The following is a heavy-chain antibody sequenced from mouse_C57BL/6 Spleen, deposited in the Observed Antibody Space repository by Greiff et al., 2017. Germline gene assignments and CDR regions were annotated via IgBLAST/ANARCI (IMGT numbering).Heavy chain of an antibody. J-gene: IGHJ4*01. D-gene: IGHD1-1*01. CDR3: ARMRYYYGSDYYAVDY. Sequence: DVQLQESGPGLVKPSQSLSLTCSVTGYSITSGYYWNWIRQFPGNKLEWMGYISYDGSNNYNPSLKNRISITRDTSKNQFFLKLNSVTTEDTATYYCARMRYYYGSDYYAVDYWGQRTSVTVSS. CDR1: GYSITSGYY. CDR2: ISYDGSN. V-gene: IGHV3-6*01.